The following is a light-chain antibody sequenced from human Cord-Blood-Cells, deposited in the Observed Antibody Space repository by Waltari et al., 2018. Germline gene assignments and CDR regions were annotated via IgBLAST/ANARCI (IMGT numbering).Light chain of an antibody. CDR2: DAS. J-gene: IGKJ1*01. CDR3: QQYNSYSWT. V-gene: IGKV1-5*01. Sequence: DIQMTQSPSTLSASVGDRVTMTCRASQSISSWLAWYQQKPGKAPKLLIYDASTLESRVPSRFSGSGSGTEFTLTISSLQPDDFATYYRQQYNSYSWTFGEGTEGEIK. CDR1: QSISSW.